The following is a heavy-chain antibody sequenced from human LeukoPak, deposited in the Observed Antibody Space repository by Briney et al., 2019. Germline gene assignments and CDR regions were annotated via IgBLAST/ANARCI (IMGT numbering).Heavy chain of an antibody. J-gene: IGHJ4*02. CDR1: GGSISSSSYY. CDR2: IYYSGST. Sequence: SETRSLTCTVSGGSISSSSYYWGWIRQPPGKGLEWIGSIYYSGSTYYNPSLKSRVTISVDTSKNQFSLKLSSVTAADTAVYYCTVYYYDSSGYEAALDYWGQGTLVTVSS. D-gene: IGHD3-22*01. V-gene: IGHV4-39*07. CDR3: TVYYYDSSGYEAALDY.